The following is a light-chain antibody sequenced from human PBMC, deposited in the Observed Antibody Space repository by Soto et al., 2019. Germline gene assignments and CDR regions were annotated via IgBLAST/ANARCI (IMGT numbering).Light chain of an antibody. CDR3: SSYTTSSTQV. Sequence: QSALTQPDSVSGSPGQSITISCTGTSXDIGGYKHVSWYQQHPGKAPKPMIYEVTNRPSGVSYRFSGSKSGNTASLTISGLQAEDEADYYCSSYTTSSTQVFGTGTKVNVL. V-gene: IGLV2-14*01. CDR1: SXDIGGYKH. CDR2: EVT. J-gene: IGLJ1*01.